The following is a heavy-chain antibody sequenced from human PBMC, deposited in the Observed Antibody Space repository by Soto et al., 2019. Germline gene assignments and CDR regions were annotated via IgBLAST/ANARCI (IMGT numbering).Heavy chain of an antibody. D-gene: IGHD2-2*03. CDR3: AKMEGMDPWAYSFDD. V-gene: IGHV3-23*01. Sequence: EVQVLESGGGLVQPGGSLRLSCAATGFTFSDFAMSWVRQAPGKGLEWVSRIYGGGNGPHYADAVKGRVTISRDNAKNTLYLQMNGLRAEDTAVYYCAKMEGMDPWAYSFDDWGQGTLVTVSS. J-gene: IGHJ4*02. CDR2: IYGGGNGP. CDR1: GFTFSDFA.